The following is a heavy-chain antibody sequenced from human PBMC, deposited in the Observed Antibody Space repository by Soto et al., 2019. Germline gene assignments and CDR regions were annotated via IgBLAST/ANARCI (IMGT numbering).Heavy chain of an antibody. CDR2: ISDSGSS. V-gene: IGHV4-31*03. J-gene: IGHJ4*02. CDR3: ARTTFYDVFTAYYSLFDY. CDR1: GGSISSGRFY. Sequence: QVQLQESDPGLVKPSQTLTLTCTVSGGSISSGRFYWSWIRQQPGKGLEWIGHISDSGSSYYNPSLESRVTISVDTSKNQFSLKLSAVTAADTAVYFCARTTFYDVFTAYYSLFDYWGQGTMVTVSS. D-gene: IGHD3-9*01.